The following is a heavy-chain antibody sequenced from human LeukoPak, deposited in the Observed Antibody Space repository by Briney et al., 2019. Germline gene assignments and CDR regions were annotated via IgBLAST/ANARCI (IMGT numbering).Heavy chain of an antibody. V-gene: IGHV4-59*01. Sequence: PSETLSLTCTVSGGSICSYYWSWIRQPPGEGLEWIGYIYYSGSTNYNPSLKSRVTISVDTSKNQFSLKLSSVTAADTAVYYCARLHHTVYYYYMDVWGKGTTVTVSS. CDR2: IYYSGST. J-gene: IGHJ6*03. CDR1: GGSICSYY. CDR3: ARLHHTVYYYYMDV. D-gene: IGHD1-14*01.